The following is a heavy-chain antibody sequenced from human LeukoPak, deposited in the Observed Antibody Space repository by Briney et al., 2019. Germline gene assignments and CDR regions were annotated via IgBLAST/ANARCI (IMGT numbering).Heavy chain of an antibody. D-gene: IGHD5-12*01. CDR2: IIPIFGTA. V-gene: IGHV1-69*13. CDR3: ARNSPGLVATIPKSYYYYGMDV. J-gene: IGHJ6*04. CDR1: GGTFSSYA. Sequence: SVKVSCKASGGTFSSYAISWVRQAPGQGLEWMGGIIPIFGTANYAQKFQGRVTITAGESTSTAYMELSSLRSEDTAVYYCARNSPGLVATIPKSYYYYGMDVWGKGTTVTVSS.